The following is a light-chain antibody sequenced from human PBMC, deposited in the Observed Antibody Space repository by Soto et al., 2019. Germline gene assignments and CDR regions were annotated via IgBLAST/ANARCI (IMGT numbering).Light chain of an antibody. CDR2: AVT. CDR1: ISDVGGYDY. CDR3: SSYTTSSTVV. V-gene: IGLV2-14*03. J-gene: IGLJ2*01. Sequence: QSALTQPASVSGSPGQSITISCTGSISDVGGYDYVCWYQQYPGKAPKLIIYAVTDRPSGVSNRFSGSKSGNTASLIISGLQAEDEADYYCSSYTTSSTVVFGGGTKLTVL.